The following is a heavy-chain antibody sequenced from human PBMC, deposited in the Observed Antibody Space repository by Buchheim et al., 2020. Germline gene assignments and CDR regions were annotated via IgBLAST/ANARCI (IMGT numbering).Heavy chain of an antibody. D-gene: IGHD3-22*01. J-gene: IGHJ4*02. CDR3: AKDNGRGTMIVVVLSI. Sequence: VQLVESGGGVVQPGRSLRLSCAASGFTFSSYAMHWVRQAPGKGLEWVSLISYDENKKYYADSVKGRFTISRDNSKNTLYLQMNSLRPEDTAVYYCAKDNGRGTMIVVVLSIWGQGTL. CDR2: ISYDENKK. CDR1: GFTFSSYA. V-gene: IGHV3-30*18.